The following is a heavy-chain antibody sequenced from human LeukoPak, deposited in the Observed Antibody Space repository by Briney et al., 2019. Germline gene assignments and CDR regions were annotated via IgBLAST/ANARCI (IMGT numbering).Heavy chain of an antibody. Sequence: GGSLRLSCAASGFTFNNYDMHWVRQATGKGLEWVAAIGRRGDTYYSGSVKGRFTIYRENAKNSLYLQMNSLRAGDTAVYFCGRGYYDSGVLEIDYWGKETLVPVP. J-gene: IGHJ4*02. V-gene: IGHV3-13*01. D-gene: IGHD3-22*01. CDR2: IGRRGDT. CDR1: GFTFNNYD. CDR3: GRGYYDSGVLEIDY.